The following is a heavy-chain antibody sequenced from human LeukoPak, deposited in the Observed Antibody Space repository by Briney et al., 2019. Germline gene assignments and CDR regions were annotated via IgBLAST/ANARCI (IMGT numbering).Heavy chain of an antibody. D-gene: IGHD6-13*01. Sequence: PSETLSLTCAVSGGSISSYYWSWIRRPPGKGLEWIGFIYYTGSTNYNPSLKSRVTISVDTSKNQFSLKLSSVTAADTAVYYCAKDRAIATGIGEFDYWGQGTLVTVSS. CDR2: IYYTGST. J-gene: IGHJ4*02. CDR1: GGSISSYY. V-gene: IGHV4-59*01. CDR3: AKDRAIATGIGEFDY.